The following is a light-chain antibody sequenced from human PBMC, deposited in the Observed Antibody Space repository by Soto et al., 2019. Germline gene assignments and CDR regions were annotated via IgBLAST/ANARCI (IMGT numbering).Light chain of an antibody. CDR2: EAS. CDR3: QQRSNWPPIT. J-gene: IGKJ5*01. Sequence: EILLTQSPATLSVSPGERATLSCRASQSVSSYLAWYQKKPGQAPRLLLYEASNRATGIPARFSGSGSGTDLTLTISSLEPEDFAAYYCQQRSNWPPITFGQGTRLEIK. CDR1: QSVSSY. V-gene: IGKV3-11*01.